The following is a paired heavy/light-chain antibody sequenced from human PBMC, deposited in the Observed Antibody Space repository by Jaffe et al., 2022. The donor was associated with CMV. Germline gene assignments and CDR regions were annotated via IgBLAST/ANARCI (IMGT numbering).Light chain of an antibody. V-gene: IGKV3-20*01. CDR1: QSVDSRY. Sequence: EIVLTQSPGTLSLSPGERATLSCRASQSVDSRYLVWYQQQPGQAPRLLIYGASSRATGIPDRFSGSGSGTDFTLTISRLEPEDFAVYYCKQYGGSYTFGQGTKLEIK. CDR2: GAS. CDR3: KQYGGSYT. J-gene: IGKJ2*01.
Heavy chain of an antibody. CDR1: GYTFTTYF. V-gene: IGHV1-46*01. D-gene: IGHD2-2*02. J-gene: IGHJ4*02. Sequence: QVQLVQSGPEVKKPGASVRVSCKASGYTFTTYFIHWVRQAPGQGLEWMGRVNPGGNIHYPQKFQGRVTVTRDTSTSTVYMELNSLRSEDTAVYYCAREWPNTCYFDYWGQGTLVTVSS. CDR2: VNPGGNI. CDR3: AREWPNTCYFDY.